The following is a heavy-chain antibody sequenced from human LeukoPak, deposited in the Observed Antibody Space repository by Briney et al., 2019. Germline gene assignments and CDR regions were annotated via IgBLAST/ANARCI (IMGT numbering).Heavy chain of an antibody. CDR2: ISSSSSCI. CDR1: GFTFSSYS. V-gene: IGHV3-21*01. CDR3: ARDLEASSGWYARPLDP. D-gene: IGHD6-13*01. J-gene: IGHJ5*02. Sequence: PGGSLRLSCAASGFTFSSYSMNWVRQAPGKGLEWVSSISSSSSCIYYADSVKGRFTISRDNAKNSLYLQMNSLRAEDTAVYYCARDLEASSGWYARPLDPWGQGTLVTVSS.